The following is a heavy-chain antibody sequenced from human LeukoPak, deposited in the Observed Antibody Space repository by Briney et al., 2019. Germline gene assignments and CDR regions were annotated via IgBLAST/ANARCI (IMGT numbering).Heavy chain of an antibody. J-gene: IGHJ4*02. CDR2: INHSGST. V-gene: IGHV4-34*01. Sequence: PSETLSLTCAVYGGSFSGYYWSWIRQPPGKGLEWIGEINHSGSTNYNPSLKSRVTISVDTSKNHFSLKLSSVTAADTAVYYCARYHYDSSGYYFVDYWGQGTLVTVSS. CDR3: ARYHYDSSGYYFVDY. D-gene: IGHD3-22*01. CDR1: GGSFSGYY.